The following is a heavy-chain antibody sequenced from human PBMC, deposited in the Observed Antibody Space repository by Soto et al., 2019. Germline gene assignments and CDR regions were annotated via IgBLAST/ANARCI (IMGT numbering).Heavy chain of an antibody. J-gene: IGHJ6*02. Sequence: GASVKVSCKASGYTFTGYYMHWVRQAPGQGLEWMGWINPNSGGTNYAQKFQGRVTMTRDTSISTAYMELSRLRSDDTAVYYCASVKWEVTPLYYYYGMDVWGQGTTVTVSS. D-gene: IGHD1-26*01. V-gene: IGHV1-2*02. CDR3: ASVKWEVTPLYYYYGMDV. CDR1: GYTFTGYY. CDR2: INPNSGGT.